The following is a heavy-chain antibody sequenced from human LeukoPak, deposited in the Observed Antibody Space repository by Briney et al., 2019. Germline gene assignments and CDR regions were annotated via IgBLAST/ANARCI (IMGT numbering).Heavy chain of an antibody. V-gene: IGHV4-59*01. CDR3: AMNRMGTAMVGSYFDY. CDR1: GGSISSYY. CDR2: IYYSGST. J-gene: IGHJ4*02. Sequence: SETLSLTCTVSGGSISSYYWSWIRQPPGKGLEWIGYIYYSGSTNYNPSLKSRVTISVDTSKNQFSLKLSSVTAADTAVYYCAMNRMGTAMVGSYFDYWGQGTLVTVSS. D-gene: IGHD5-18*01.